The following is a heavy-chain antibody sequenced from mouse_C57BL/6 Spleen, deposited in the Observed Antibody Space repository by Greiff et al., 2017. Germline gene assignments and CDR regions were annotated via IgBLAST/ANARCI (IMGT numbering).Heavy chain of an antibody. Sequence: VQLKESGPELVKPGASVKISCKASGYAFSSSWMNWVKQRPGKGLEWIGRIYPGDGDTNYNGKFKGKATLTADKSSSTAYLQLSSLTSEDSAVYFCARSENYGNYKYYFDYWGQGTTLTVSS. CDR1: GYAFSSSW. J-gene: IGHJ2*01. D-gene: IGHD2-1*01. CDR3: ARSENYGNYKYYFDY. V-gene: IGHV1-82*01. CDR2: IYPGDGDT.